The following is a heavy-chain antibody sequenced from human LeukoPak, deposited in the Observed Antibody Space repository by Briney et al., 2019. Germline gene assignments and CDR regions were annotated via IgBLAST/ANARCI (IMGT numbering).Heavy chain of an antibody. V-gene: IGHV1-8*01. CDR3: AREGPATPGSGGHYCGLDV. Sequence: ASVKVSCKASGYTFTSYDTNWVRQATGQGLEWMGWMNPDSGNTAYAEKFQGRVTMTRNTSISTAYMELSSLRSDDTAVYYCAREGPATPGSGGHYCGLDVWGQGTTVTVSS. CDR2: MNPDSGNT. J-gene: IGHJ6*02. CDR1: GYTFTSYD. D-gene: IGHD2-15*01.